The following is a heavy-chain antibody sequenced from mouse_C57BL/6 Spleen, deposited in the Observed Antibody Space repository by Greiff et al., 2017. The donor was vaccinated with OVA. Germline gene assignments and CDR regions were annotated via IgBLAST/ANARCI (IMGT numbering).Heavy chain of an antibody. CDR2: INYDGSST. CDR3: ARVDYDAWFAY. CDR1: GFTFSDYY. V-gene: IGHV5-16*01. Sequence: EVHLVESEGGLVQPGSSMKLSCTASGFTFSDYYMAWVRQVPEKGLEWVANINYDGSSTYYLDSLKSRFIISRDNAKNILYLQMSSLKSEDTATYYCARVDYDAWFAYWGQGTLVTVSA. J-gene: IGHJ3*01. D-gene: IGHD2-4*01.